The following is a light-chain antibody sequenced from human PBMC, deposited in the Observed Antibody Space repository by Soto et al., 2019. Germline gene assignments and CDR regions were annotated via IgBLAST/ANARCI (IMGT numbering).Light chain of an antibody. J-gene: IGKJ1*01. Sequence: DIQMTQSPSTLSGSVGDRVTITCRASQTISSWLAWYQQKPGKAPKLLIYDASRLESGVPSRFSGSGSGTDFTLTISSLQPEDFATYYCQQYHIYSGTFGQGTKVDIK. CDR2: DAS. CDR1: QTISSW. CDR3: QQYHIYSGT. V-gene: IGKV1-5*01.